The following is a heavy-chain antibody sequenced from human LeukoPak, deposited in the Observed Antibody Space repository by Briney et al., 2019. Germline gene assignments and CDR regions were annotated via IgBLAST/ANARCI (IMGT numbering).Heavy chain of an antibody. D-gene: IGHD3-10*01. Sequence: GGSLRLSCAASGFTFSSYWMHWVRQAPGKGLVWVSHINSDGSSTSYADSVKGRFTISRDNAKNTLYLQMNSLRAEDTAVYYCARDPYGSGGHWGQGTLVTVSS. CDR1: GFTFSSYW. V-gene: IGHV3-74*01. J-gene: IGHJ4*02. CDR2: INSDGSST. CDR3: ARDPYGSGGH.